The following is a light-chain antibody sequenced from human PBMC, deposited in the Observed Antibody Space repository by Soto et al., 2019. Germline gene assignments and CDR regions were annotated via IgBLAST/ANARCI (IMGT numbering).Light chain of an antibody. CDR2: EVS. CDR3: SSYTGSSTYL. Sequence: QSVLTQPASVSGSPGQSITISCPGTSSDVGGYNYVSWYQQHPGKAPKLMIYEVSYRPSGVSSRFSGSKSGNTASLTISGLRAEDEADYYCSSYTGSSTYLFGTGTKLTVL. V-gene: IGLV2-14*01. J-gene: IGLJ1*01. CDR1: SSDVGGYNY.